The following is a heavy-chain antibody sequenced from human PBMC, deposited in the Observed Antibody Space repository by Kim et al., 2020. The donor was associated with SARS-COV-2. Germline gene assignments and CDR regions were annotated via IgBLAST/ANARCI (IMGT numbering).Heavy chain of an antibody. J-gene: IGHJ5*01. V-gene: IGHV3-23*01. CDR3: AKGTTFYFDSSGYYLNS. CDR1: GFTFGSYA. Sequence: GGSLRLSCAASGFTFGSYAMSWVRQAPGKGLEWVAHIVGSGERTSYADSVKSRLTISRDNSGNTLFLQMNSLRAEDTAVYYCAKGTTFYFDSSGYYLNS. CDR2: IVGSGERT. D-gene: IGHD3-22*01.